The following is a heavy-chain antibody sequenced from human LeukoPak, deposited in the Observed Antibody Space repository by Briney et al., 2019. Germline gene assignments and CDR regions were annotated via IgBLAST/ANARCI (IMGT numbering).Heavy chain of an antibody. V-gene: IGHV6-1*01. CDR3: ARGTSGYDLRAFDI. D-gene: IGHD5-12*01. CDR2: TFYRSKWYS. Sequence: TFYRSKWYSDYALSVKSRITINPDTSKNQLSLQLNSVTPEDTAVYYCARGTSGYDLRAFDIWGQGTMVTVSS. J-gene: IGHJ3*02.